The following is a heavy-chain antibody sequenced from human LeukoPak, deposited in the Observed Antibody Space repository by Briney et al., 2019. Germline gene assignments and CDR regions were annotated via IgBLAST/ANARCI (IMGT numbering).Heavy chain of an antibody. CDR1: GGSISSYY. CDR2: IYYSGST. D-gene: IGHD3-22*01. J-gene: IGHJ3*02. Sequence: TPSETLSLTCTVSGGSISSYYWSWTRQPPGKGLEWIGYIYYSGSTNYNPSLKSRVTISVDASKNQFSLKLSSVTAADTAVYYCATGVDSSDSAFDIWGQGTMVTVSS. CDR3: ATGVDSSDSAFDI. V-gene: IGHV4-59*01.